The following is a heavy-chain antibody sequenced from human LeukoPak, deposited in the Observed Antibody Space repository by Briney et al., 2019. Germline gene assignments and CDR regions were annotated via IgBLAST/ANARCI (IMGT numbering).Heavy chain of an antibody. CDR2: ISGSGGST. V-gene: IGHV3-23*01. D-gene: IGHD4-17*01. J-gene: IGHJ4*02. CDR3: AKGKATVTYRDY. Sequence: GGSLRLSCAASGFTFSSYIMNWVRQAPGKGLEWVSAISGSGGSTYYADSVKGRFTISRDNSKNTLYLQMNSLRAEDTAVYYCAKGKATVTYRDYWGQGTLVTVSS. CDR1: GFTFSSYI.